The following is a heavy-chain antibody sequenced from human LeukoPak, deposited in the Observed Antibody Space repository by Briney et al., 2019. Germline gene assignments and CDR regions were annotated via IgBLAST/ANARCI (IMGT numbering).Heavy chain of an antibody. J-gene: IGHJ4*02. CDR2: IYYSGST. D-gene: IGHD6-13*01. Sequence: PSETLSLTCTVSGGSVSSGSYYWSWIRQPPGKGLEWIGNIYYSGSTRYNPSLKSRVTISVDTSKNEFSLKLSSVTAEDTAVYYCALGYSSTWLYFEDWGQGTLVTVSS. CDR1: GGSVSSGSYY. V-gene: IGHV4-61*01. CDR3: ALGYSSTWLYFED.